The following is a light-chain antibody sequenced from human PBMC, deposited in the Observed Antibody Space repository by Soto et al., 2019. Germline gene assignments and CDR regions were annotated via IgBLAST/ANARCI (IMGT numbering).Light chain of an antibody. V-gene: IGKV1-5*03. CDR3: QHYNNYPWT. CDR1: QGISNW. Sequence: DIQMTQSPSTLSASVGDRVTITCRASQGISNWLAWYQQKPGKAPKLLIYQASSLQSGVPSRFSGGGSGTDFTLTISSLQPDDFANYYCQHYNNYPWTFGQGTRVEMK. CDR2: QAS. J-gene: IGKJ1*01.